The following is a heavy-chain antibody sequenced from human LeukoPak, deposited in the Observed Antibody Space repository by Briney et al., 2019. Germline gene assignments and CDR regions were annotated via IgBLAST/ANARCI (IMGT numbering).Heavy chain of an antibody. J-gene: IGHJ6*03. D-gene: IGHD3-22*01. CDR1: GYTFTGYY. CDR3: ARGGYYYDSSGYYARYYYYYMDV. Sequence: ASVKVSCKASGYTFTGYYVHWVRQAPGQGLEWMGRINPNTGGSNYAQKFQGRVTMTRDTSISTVYMELSRLTSDDTAVYYCARGGYYYDSSGYYARYYYYYMDVWGKGTTVIVSS. CDR2: INPNTGGS. V-gene: IGHV1-2*06.